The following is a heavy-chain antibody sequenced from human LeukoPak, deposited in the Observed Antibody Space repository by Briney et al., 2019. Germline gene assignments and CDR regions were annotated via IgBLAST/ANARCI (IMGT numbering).Heavy chain of an antibody. CDR3: ARDSQRGGNFDS. D-gene: IGHD3-16*01. Sequence: GGSLRLSCAVSGFTFSSYEMNWVRQAPGRGLEGVSYISSSGSTIYYADSVKGRFTISRDNGKNSLYIQMNSLRVEDTAVYYCARDSQRGGNFDSWGQGTRVSVSS. CDR2: ISSSGSTI. V-gene: IGHV3-48*03. J-gene: IGHJ4*02. CDR1: GFTFSSYE.